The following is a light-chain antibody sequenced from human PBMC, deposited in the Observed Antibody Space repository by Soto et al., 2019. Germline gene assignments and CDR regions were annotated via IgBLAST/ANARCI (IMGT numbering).Light chain of an antibody. Sequence: DIQMTQSPSSLSSSVGDRFTITCRASQGISTYLAWYQQKPGEAPKLLIYAASTLQSGVPARFSGSGSGTDFTLTISSLQPEDFATYYCQQRNSYPLTFGGGTRLEIK. V-gene: IGKV1-9*01. J-gene: IGKJ5*01. CDR1: QGISTY. CDR3: QQRNSYPLT. CDR2: AAS.